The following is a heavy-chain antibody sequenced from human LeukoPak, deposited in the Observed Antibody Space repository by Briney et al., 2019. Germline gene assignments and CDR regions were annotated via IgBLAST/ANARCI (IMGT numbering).Heavy chain of an antibody. CDR1: GFTVGTDF. CDR2: IFSGGST. CDR3: ARGDFVY. V-gene: IGHV3-66*01. J-gene: IGHJ4*02. Sequence: PGGSLRLSCAASGFTVGTDFVGWVRQAPGRGLEWVSIIFSGGSTYYADSVKGRFTISRDSSRNTAYLQMSSLRAEDTAVYYCARGDFVYWGQGTLVTVSS.